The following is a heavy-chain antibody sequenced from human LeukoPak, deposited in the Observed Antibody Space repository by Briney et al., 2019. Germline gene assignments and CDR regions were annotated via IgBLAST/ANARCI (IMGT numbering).Heavy chain of an antibody. J-gene: IGHJ3*02. CDR1: AGSISGYY. CDR3: ARDLYGYSANWYKRENPFDI. V-gene: IGHV4-59*01. Sequence: SETLSLTCTVFAGSISGYYWSWIRQPPGKGLEWIGYIYDSGSTSYNPSLKSRVTISVDTSKKQFSLKVTSVTAADTAVYYCARDLYGYSANWYKRENPFDIWGQGTMVTVSS. D-gene: IGHD6-13*01. CDR2: IYDSGST.